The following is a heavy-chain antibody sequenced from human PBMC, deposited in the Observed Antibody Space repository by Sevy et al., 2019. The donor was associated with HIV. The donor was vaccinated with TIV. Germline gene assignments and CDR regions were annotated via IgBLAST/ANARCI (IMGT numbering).Heavy chain of an antibody. CDR1: VFTFSNYS. CDR2: LSFGCGEI. J-gene: IGHJ4*02. V-gene: IGHV3-23*01. Sequence: GGSLRLSCAASVFTFSNYSRSWVRQPPGKGLEWVSTLSFGCGEINYADSVKGRFTISRDNSKSSVYLQMNNLRPEDTAVYYCAREGCTKPHDYWGQGTLVTVSS. CDR3: AREGCTKPHDY. D-gene: IGHD2-8*01.